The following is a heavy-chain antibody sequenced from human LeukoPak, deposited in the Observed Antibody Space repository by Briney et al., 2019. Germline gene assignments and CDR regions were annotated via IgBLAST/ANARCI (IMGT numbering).Heavy chain of an antibody. CDR3: ARDRSYGSGSYYLHY. V-gene: IGHV3-30*03. CDR1: GFTFSSYS. CDR2: ISNDGSNK. J-gene: IGHJ4*02. Sequence: GGSLRLSCAASGFTFSSYSMNWVRQAPGKGLEWVTVISNDGSNKYYADSVKGRFTISRDNSKNTSDLQMNSLRPEDTGVYYCARDRSYGSGSYYLHYWGQGTLVTVSS. D-gene: IGHD3-10*01.